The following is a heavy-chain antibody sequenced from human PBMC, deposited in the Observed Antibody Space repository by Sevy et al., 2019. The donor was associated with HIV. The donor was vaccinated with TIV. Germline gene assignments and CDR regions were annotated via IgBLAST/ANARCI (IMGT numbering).Heavy chain of an antibody. CDR3: ARGTPPSVAAQRPYTFDY. CDR2: IYYTGST. J-gene: IGHJ4*02. D-gene: IGHD6-19*01. V-gene: IGHV4-59*01. Sequence: SDTLSLTCTVSTGSISTYYWSWIRQPPGKGLEWIGYIYYTGSTNYNPSLKSRVTISVDTSKNQFSLKLSSVTAADTAVYYCARGTPPSVAAQRPYTFDYWGQGTLVTVSS. CDR1: TGSISTYY.